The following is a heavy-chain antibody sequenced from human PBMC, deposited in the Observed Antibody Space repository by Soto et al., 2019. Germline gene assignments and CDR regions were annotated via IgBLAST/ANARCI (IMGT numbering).Heavy chain of an antibody. D-gene: IGHD2-15*01. J-gene: IGHJ4*02. V-gene: IGHV3-9*01. CDR1: GFTFDNCG. CDR3: VQGRYPTMATPLDH. CDR2: ISWASSII. Sequence: EVQLVESGGGLVQPGRSLRLSCAASGFTFDNCGMHWVRQAPGKGLEWVAGISWASSIIGYADSVKGRFIISRDDAKNSLYLQMDSLRGEDTALYYCVQGRYPTMATPLDHWGQGTQVIVSS.